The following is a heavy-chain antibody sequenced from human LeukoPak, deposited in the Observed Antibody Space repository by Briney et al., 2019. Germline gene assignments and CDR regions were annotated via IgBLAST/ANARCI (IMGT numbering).Heavy chain of an antibody. Sequence: SGGSLRLSCAASGFTFSSYEMNWASQAPGKGVEWVSYISSSGSTIYYADSVKGRFTISRDNAKNSLYLQMNSLRAEDTAVYYCARDGVPAARDLWGQGTMVIVSS. CDR3: ARDGVPAARDL. V-gene: IGHV3-48*03. J-gene: IGHJ3*01. CDR1: GFTFSSYE. CDR2: ISSSGSTI. D-gene: IGHD2-2*01.